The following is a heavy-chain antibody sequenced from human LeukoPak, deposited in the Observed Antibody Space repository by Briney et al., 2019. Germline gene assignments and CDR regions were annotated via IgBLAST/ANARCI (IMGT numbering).Heavy chain of an antibody. J-gene: IGHJ4*02. CDR1: GYTFTGYY. Sequence: GSVKVSCKASGYTFTGYYMHWVRQAPGQGLEWMGWINPNSGGTNYAQKFQGTVTMTRYTSISTAYMELSRLRSDDTAVYYCARVYYYDSSGYGYWGQGTLVTVSS. D-gene: IGHD3-22*01. CDR3: ARVYYYDSSGYGY. V-gene: IGHV1-2*02. CDR2: INPNSGGT.